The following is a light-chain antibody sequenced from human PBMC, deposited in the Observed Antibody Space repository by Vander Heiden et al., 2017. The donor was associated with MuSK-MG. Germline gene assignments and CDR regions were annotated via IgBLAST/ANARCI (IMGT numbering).Light chain of an antibody. J-gene: IGKJ2*01. CDR2: ATS. V-gene: IGKV3-20*01. CDR1: QSILSDY. CDR3: QQYGGSPRT. Sequence: EIVLTQSPGALSLSPGERATLSCRASQSILSDYLAWYQQRPGQASRLLIYATSIRATGIPDRFSGSGSETDFTLTIIRLEPEDFAVYFCQQYGGSPRTFGQGTKLEMK.